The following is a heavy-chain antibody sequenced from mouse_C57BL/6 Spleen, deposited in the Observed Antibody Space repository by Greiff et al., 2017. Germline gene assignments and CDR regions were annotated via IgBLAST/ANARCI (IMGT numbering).Heavy chain of an antibody. CDR2: INPGSGGT. J-gene: IGHJ4*01. CDR3: ARDLAVSPYAMDY. Sequence: QVQLKESGAELVRPGTSVKVSCKASGYAFTNYLIEWVKQRPGQGLEWIGVINPGSGGTNYNEKFKGKATLTADKSSSTAYMQLSSLTSEDSAVYFCARDLAVSPYAMDYWGQGTSVTVSS. D-gene: IGHD1-1*01. V-gene: IGHV1-54*01. CDR1: GYAFTNYL.